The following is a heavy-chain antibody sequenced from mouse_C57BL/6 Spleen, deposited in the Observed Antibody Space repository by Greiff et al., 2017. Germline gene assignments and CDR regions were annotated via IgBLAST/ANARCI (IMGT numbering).Heavy chain of an antibody. J-gene: IGHJ2*01. Sequence: VKLMESGAELARPGASVKLSCKASGYTFTSYGISWVKQRTGQGLEWIGEIYPRSGNTYYNEKFKGKATLTADKSSSTAYMELRSLTSEDSAVYFCSRTACYSNFTCFDYWGQGTTLTVSS. V-gene: IGHV1-81*01. D-gene: IGHD2-5*01. CDR3: SRTACYSNFTCFDY. CDR1: GYTFTSYG. CDR2: IYPRSGNT.